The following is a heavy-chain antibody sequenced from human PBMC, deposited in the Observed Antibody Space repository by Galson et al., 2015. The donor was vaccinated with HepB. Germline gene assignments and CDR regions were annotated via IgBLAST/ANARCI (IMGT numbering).Heavy chain of an antibody. D-gene: IGHD1-26*01. CDR1: GYTFTGYY. CDR2: INPNSGGT. J-gene: IGHJ6*03. Sequence: SVKVSCKASGYTFTGYYMHWVRQAPGQGLEWMGWINPNSGGTNYAQKFQGRVTMTRDTSISTAYMELSRLRSDDTAVYYCARDVYSGSFLRYYYYYMDVWGKGTTVTVSS. V-gene: IGHV1-2*02. CDR3: ARDVYSGSFLRYYYYYMDV.